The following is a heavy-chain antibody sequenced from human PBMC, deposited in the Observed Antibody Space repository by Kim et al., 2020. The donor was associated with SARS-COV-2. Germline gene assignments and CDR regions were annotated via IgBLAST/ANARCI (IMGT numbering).Heavy chain of an antibody. J-gene: IGHJ3*02. Sequence: NPSHESRVSISLDTPKNEFSLGLTSVTAADTAMYYCARDHCSGSSCDAFDIWGQGTLVTVSS. D-gene: IGHD2-2*01. CDR3: ARDHCSGSSCDAFDI. V-gene: IGHV4-59*01.